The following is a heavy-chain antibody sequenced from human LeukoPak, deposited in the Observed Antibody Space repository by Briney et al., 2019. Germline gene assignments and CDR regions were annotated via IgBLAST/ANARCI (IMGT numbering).Heavy chain of an antibody. V-gene: IGHV1-69*05. CDR3: AVGYCSSTSCYKSFDY. J-gene: IGHJ4*02. CDR1: GGTFSSYA. Sequence: ASVKVSCKASGGTFSSYAISWVRQAPGQGLERMGGIIPIFGTANYAQKFQGRVTITTDESTSTAYMELSSLRSEDTAVYYCAVGYCSSTSCYKSFDYWGQGTLVTVSS. D-gene: IGHD2-2*02. CDR2: IIPIFGTA.